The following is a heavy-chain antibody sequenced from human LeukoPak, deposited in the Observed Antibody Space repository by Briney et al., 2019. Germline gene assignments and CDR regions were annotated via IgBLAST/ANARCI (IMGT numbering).Heavy chain of an antibody. Sequence: GGSLRLSCAASGFTFSSYAMSWVRQAPGKGLEWVSATSGSGGSTYYADSVKGRFTISRDNSKNTLYLQMNSLRAEDTAVYYCANGGSRFLEWLPPFDYWGEGPLVTVSS. J-gene: IGHJ4*02. D-gene: IGHD3-3*01. CDR1: GFTFSSYA. CDR3: ANGGSRFLEWLPPFDY. CDR2: TSGSGGST. V-gene: IGHV3-23*01.